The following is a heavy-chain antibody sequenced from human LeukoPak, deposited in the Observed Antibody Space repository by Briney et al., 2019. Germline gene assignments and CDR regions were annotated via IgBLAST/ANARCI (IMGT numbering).Heavy chain of an antibody. CDR1: GFTFSSYG. CDR2: IWYDGSNK. V-gene: IGHV3-33*01. J-gene: IGHJ4*02. D-gene: IGHD6-13*01. Sequence: PGGSLRLSCAASGFTFSSYGMHWVRQAPGKGLEWVAVIWYDGSNKYYADSVKGRFTISRDNSKNTLYLQMNSLRAEDTAVYYCAREGTPTRFRYSSSWAVIDYWDQGTLVTVSS. CDR3: AREGTPTRFRYSSSWAVIDY.